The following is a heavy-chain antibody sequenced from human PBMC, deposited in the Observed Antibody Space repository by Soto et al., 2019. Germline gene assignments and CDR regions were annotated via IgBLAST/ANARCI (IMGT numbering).Heavy chain of an antibody. J-gene: IGHJ2*01. CDR3: ARCYCSVGSCYACWHFNL. D-gene: IGHD2-2*01. Sequence: QGQLVQSGDEVREPGASVRVSCQASGYDFDNYGLSWVRQVPGQGLEWVGWIGPNTGETDYAPKLQTRVTVTADRSTNTASMEMRSLTSDDSAVYYCARCYCSVGSCYACWHFNLWGRGSLVTVSS. CDR2: IGPNTGET. V-gene: IGHV1-18*01. CDR1: GYDFDNYG.